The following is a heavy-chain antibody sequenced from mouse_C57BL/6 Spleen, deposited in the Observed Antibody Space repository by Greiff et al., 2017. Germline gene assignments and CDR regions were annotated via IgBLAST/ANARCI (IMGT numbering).Heavy chain of an antibody. Sequence: VQLQQSGAELVKPGASVKISCKASGYAFSSYWMNWVKQRPGKGLEWIGQIYPGDGATNYNGKFKGKATLTADKSSSTAYMQLSSLTSEDSAVYFCARRGDSYYFDYWGQGTTLTVSS. CDR3: ARRGDSYYFDY. CDR2: IYPGDGAT. CDR1: GYAFSSYW. V-gene: IGHV1-80*01. J-gene: IGHJ2*01. D-gene: IGHD3-3*01.